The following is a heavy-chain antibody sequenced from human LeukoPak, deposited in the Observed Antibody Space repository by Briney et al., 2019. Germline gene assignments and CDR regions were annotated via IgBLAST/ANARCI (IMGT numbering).Heavy chain of an antibody. D-gene: IGHD3-3*01. J-gene: IGHJ5*02. Sequence: SETLSLTCAVYGGSFSGYYWSWIRQPPGKGLEWIGEINHSGSTNYNPSLKSRVTISVDTSKNQFSLKLSSVTAADTAVYYCARGRRIRIFGIRGWFDPWGQGTLVTVSS. V-gene: IGHV4-34*01. CDR1: GGSFSGYY. CDR2: INHSGST. CDR3: ARGRRIRIFGIRGWFDP.